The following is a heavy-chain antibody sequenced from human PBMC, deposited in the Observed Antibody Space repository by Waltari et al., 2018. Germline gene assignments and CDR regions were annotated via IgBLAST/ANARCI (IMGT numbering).Heavy chain of an antibody. CDR3: ARGIRAPYYYDSSGYYPN. Sequence: QVQLQQWGAGLLKPSETLSLTCAVYGASFSGYYWSWIRQPPVKGLEWIGEINHSGSTNYNPSLKSRVTISVDTSKNQFSLKLSSVTAADTAVYYCARGIRAPYYYDSSGYYPNWGQGTLVTVSS. CDR2: INHSGST. J-gene: IGHJ4*02. V-gene: IGHV4-34*01. CDR1: GASFSGYY. D-gene: IGHD3-22*01.